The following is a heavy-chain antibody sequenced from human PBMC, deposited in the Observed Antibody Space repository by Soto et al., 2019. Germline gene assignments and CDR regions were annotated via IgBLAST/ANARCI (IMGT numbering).Heavy chain of an antibody. Sequence: QAQLQESGPGLVKPSETLSLTCSVSGVSTTASYWGWVRQAPGRGLDWIGFTPHTGYINYSPSLKIRVTMSVDPSKNQISLKLTSVTATDTAVYYCARLQNFVNWSFDHWGQGALVTVSS. CDR3: ARLQNFVNWSFDH. D-gene: IGHD3-3*01. V-gene: IGHV4-59*08. CDR2: TPHTGYI. J-gene: IGHJ4*02. CDR1: GVSTTASY.